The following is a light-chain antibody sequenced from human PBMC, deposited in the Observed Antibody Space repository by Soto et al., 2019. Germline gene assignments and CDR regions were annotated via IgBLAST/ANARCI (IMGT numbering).Light chain of an antibody. CDR3: QQRSNWPPEIT. CDR2: GAT. Sequence: EIVLTPSPATLSVSPVDRATLSCRASQSVSILLAWYQQKPGQAPRLLIHGATTRATGIPARFSGSGSGTDFTLTISSLEPEDFAVYYCQQRSNWPPEITFGQGTRLEIK. J-gene: IGKJ5*01. V-gene: IGKV3-11*01. CDR1: QSVSIL.